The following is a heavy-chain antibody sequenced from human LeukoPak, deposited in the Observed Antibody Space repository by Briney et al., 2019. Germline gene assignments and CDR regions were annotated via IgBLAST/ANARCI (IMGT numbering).Heavy chain of an antibody. V-gene: IGHV1-2*06. CDR2: INPNSGGT. J-gene: IGHJ5*02. CDR3: ARDRTMVRGVIITKNWFDP. D-gene: IGHD3-10*01. Sequence: ASVKASCKASGYTFTGYYMHWVRQAPGQGLEWMGRINPNSGGTNYAQKFQGRVTMTRDTSISTAYMELSRLRSDDTAVYYCARDRTMVRGVIITKNWFDPWGQGTLVTVSS. CDR1: GYTFTGYY.